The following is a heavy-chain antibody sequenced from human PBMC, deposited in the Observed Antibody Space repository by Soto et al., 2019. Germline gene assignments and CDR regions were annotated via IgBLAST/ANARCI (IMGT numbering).Heavy chain of an antibody. D-gene: IGHD6-13*01. CDR3: ARHGRYRSSWYDY. Sequence: QLQLQESGPGLVKPSETLSLTCTVSGGSISSSSYYWGWSSQPPGKGLEWIGSIYYSGSTYYNPSLKSRVTISVDTYKNQFSLKLSSVTAADTAVYYCARHGRYRSSWYDYWGQGTLVTVSS. V-gene: IGHV4-39*01. CDR2: IYYSGST. J-gene: IGHJ4*02. CDR1: GGSISSSSYY.